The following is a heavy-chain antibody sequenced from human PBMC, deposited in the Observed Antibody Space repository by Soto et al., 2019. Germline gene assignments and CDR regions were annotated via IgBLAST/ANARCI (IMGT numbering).Heavy chain of an antibody. CDR3: ARGPTTEKVDP. V-gene: IGHV4-30-4*01. Sequence: PSETLSLTCSVSGASIYNGGYFWSWIRQSPGKGLEWIGHIYNSGSPYNNPSLKSRVTISADTSMNQFSLALTSVTAADTAMYYCARGPTTEKVDPWGQGILVTV. CDR1: GASIYNGGYF. CDR2: IYNSGSP. J-gene: IGHJ5*02.